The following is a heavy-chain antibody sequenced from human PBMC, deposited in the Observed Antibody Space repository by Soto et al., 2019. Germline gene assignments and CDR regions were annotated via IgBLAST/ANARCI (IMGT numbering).Heavy chain of an antibody. CDR3: ARDGSNKPGFYYGMDA. Sequence: QVQLVESGGGVVQPGRSPRLSCAASGFTFSSNGMHWVRQAPGKGLEWVASIWSDGSNKYSADSVKGRFTISRDNSKNTLYLQMESLRAEDTAVYYCARDGSNKPGFYYGMDAWGQGTTVSVSS. J-gene: IGHJ6*02. V-gene: IGHV3-33*01. CDR1: GFTFSSNG. CDR2: IWSDGSNK. D-gene: IGHD4-4*01.